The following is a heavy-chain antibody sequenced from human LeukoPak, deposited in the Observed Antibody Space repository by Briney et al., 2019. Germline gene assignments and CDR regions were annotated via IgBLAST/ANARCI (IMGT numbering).Heavy chain of an antibody. Sequence: GGSLRLSCAASGFTFSSYGMHWVRQAPGKGLEWVGRIKSKTDGGTTDYAAPVKGRFTISRDDSKNTLYLQMNSLKTEDTAVYYCTTDPFVIPTFDYWGQGTLVTVSS. CDR1: GFTFSSYG. CDR2: IKSKTDGGTT. J-gene: IGHJ4*02. CDR3: TTDPFVIPTFDY. V-gene: IGHV3-15*01. D-gene: IGHD2-21*01.